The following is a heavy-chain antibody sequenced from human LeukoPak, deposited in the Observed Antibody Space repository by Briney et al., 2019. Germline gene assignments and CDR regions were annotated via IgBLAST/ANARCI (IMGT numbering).Heavy chain of an antibody. J-gene: IGHJ4*02. CDR3: AREARYYYDSSGYYYGYFDY. CDR2: INPSGGST. D-gene: IGHD3-22*01. V-gene: IGHV1-46*01. CDR1: GYTFTSYY. Sequence: ASVEVSCKASGYTFTSYYMNWVRQAPGQGLEWMGIINPSGGSTSYAQKFQGRVTMTRDTSTSTVYMELRSLRSEDTAVYYCAREARYYYDSSGYYYGYFDYWGQGTLVTVSS.